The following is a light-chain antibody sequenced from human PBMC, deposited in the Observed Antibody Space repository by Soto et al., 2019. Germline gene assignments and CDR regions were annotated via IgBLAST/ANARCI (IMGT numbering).Light chain of an antibody. J-gene: IGKJ3*01. V-gene: IGKV1-12*01. CDR3: QRADSFPFT. CDR1: QDIGTW. Sequence: DIQLTQSPSSVSASVGDRVTITCRASQDIGTWLAWYQQKPGKAPKLLIYVASNLQSGVTSRFSVAGSGTDFNLAITSLKPKDFANYNCQRADSFPFTFGPGPKVDFK. CDR2: VAS.